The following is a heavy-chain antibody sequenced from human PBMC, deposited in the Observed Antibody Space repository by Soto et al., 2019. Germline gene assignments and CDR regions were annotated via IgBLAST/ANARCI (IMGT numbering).Heavy chain of an antibody. V-gene: IGHV1-24*01. J-gene: IGHJ4*02. D-gene: IGHD6-19*01. CDR3: ATVGSSGWPTGRTFDY. CDR2: FDPEDGET. CDR1: GYTLTELS. Sequence: ASVKVSCKVSGYTLTELSMHWVRQAPGKGLEWMGGFDPEDGETIYAQKFQGRVTMTEDTSTDTAYMELSSLRSEDTAVYYCATVGSSGWPTGRTFDYWGQGTLVTVSS.